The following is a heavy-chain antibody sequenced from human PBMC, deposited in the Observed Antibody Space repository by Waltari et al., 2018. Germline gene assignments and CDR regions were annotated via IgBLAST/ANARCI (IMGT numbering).Heavy chain of an antibody. CDR1: GFTFSSYS. CDR2: ISRSSFI. J-gene: IGHJ1*01. CDR3: TRGRLGATSEYFED. D-gene: IGHD1-26*01. V-gene: IGHV3-21*01. Sequence: EVQLVESGGGLVKPGGSLRISCAASGFTFSSYSMNWVRQAPGKGLEWVAAISRSSFIYYADSVKGRFTISRDNAKNSLYLQMDSLRGEDTAVFYCTRGRLGATSEYFEDWGQGTLVTVSS.